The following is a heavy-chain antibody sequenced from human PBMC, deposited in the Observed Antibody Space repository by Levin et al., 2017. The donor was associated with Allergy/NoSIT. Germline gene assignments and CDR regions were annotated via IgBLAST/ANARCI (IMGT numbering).Heavy chain of an antibody. CDR3: ARDRGWSLFDY. Sequence: GSLRLSCAASGFTFSSYAMHWVRQAPGKGLEYVSAISSDGGSTYYANSVKDRFTVSRDNSKNTLYLQMGSLRAEDMAVYYCARDRGWSLFDYWGQGTLVTVSS. D-gene: IGHD2-15*01. J-gene: IGHJ4*02. V-gene: IGHV3-64*01. CDR1: GFTFSSYA. CDR2: ISSDGGST.